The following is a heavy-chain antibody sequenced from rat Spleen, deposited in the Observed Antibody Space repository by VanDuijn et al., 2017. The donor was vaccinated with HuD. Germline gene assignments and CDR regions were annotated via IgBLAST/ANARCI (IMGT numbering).Heavy chain of an antibody. D-gene: IGHD4-3*01. V-gene: IGHV3-4*01. CDR3: ARKAIRGFDY. Sequence: EIQLQESGPGLVKPSQSLSLTCSVTGYTITSGYDWSWIRKFPGNKMEWMGDISYSGRINYNPSLKSRISITRDTSKNHFFLQLNSVTTEDTATYYCARKAIRGFDYWGQGVMVTVSS. CDR2: ISYSGRI. CDR1: GYTITSGY. J-gene: IGHJ2*01.